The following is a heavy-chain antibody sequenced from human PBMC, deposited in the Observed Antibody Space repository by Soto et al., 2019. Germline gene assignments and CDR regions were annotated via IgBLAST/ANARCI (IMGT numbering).Heavy chain of an antibody. V-gene: IGHV3-21*01. Sequence: EVQLVESGGGLVKPGGSLRLSCAASGFNFNSYTINWVRQAPGKRLEWLSSISSSGYIFSTDSVRGRFTISRDNAKNSVYLQKNSLSAEDTAVYFCARDCSGGSCYPGMDVWGQGTTVTVSS. J-gene: IGHJ6*02. CDR3: ARDCSGGSCYPGMDV. CDR1: GFNFNSYT. CDR2: ISSSGYI. D-gene: IGHD2-15*01.